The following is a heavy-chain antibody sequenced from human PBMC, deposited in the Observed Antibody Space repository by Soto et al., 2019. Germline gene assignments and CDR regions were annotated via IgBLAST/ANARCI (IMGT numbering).Heavy chain of an antibody. Sequence: GGSLRLSCAASGFTFSSYDMHWVRQATGKGLEWVSAICTAGDTYYPGSVKGRFTISIENAKNSLYLPMNSLRAGDTAVYYCARGTVAEPIDYWGQGTLVTVSS. J-gene: IGHJ4*02. V-gene: IGHV3-13*01. CDR1: GFTFSSYD. CDR3: ARGTVAEPIDY. CDR2: ICTAGDT.